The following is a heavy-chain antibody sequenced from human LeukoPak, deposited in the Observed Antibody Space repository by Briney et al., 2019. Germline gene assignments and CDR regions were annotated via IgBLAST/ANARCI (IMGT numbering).Heavy chain of an antibody. CDR2: ISCSDAST. CDR1: GFTLSGYA. CDR3: ARRMVISEDHDAFGI. Sequence: AGGSLRLSCAASGFTLSGYAMSWVRQAPGKGLEWVSGISCSDASTGYAESVRGRFTISRDTAKNTVYLQMSSLRAEDTAVYYCARRMVISEDHDAFGIWGQGTMVTV. J-gene: IGHJ3*02. V-gene: IGHV3-23*01. D-gene: IGHD2-21*01.